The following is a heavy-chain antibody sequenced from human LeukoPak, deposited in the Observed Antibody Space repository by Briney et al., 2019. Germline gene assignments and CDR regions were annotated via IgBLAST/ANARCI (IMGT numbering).Heavy chain of an antibody. CDR1: GDSVSRYF. CDR3: ARDYAFDV. Sequence: SETLSLTCTVSGDSVSRYFWSWIRQPPGKGLGWIAYIHDIGSINYNPSLKGRVTISVDTSKNQFSLQLSSVTAADTAIYYCARDYAFDVWGPGTMVTVSS. CDR2: IHDIGSI. J-gene: IGHJ3*01. V-gene: IGHV4-59*02.